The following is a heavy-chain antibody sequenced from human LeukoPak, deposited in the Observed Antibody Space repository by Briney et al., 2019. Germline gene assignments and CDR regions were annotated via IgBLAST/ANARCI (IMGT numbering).Heavy chain of an antibody. CDR3: ARVRDLYRDY. CDR1: GFTFSSYT. CDR2: ISGGSTYT. D-gene: IGHD5-12*01. J-gene: IGHJ4*02. Sequence: GGSLRLSCAASGFTFSSYTMNWVRQAPGKGLEWVSSISGGSTYTFYADSVMGRFTIPRDDAKNSLYLHMSSLRAEDTAVYYCARVRDLYRDYWGQGILVTVSS. V-gene: IGHV3-21*01.